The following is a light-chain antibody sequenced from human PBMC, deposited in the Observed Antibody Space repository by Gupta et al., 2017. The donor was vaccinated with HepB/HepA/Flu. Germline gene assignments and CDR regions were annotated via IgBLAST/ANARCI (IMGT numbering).Light chain of an antibody. V-gene: IGLV3-1*01. CDR2: QDV. CDR3: QAWDKTTV. Sequence: YDLTQPPSVSVSPGQTASITCSGDKLGEKYACWYQQKPGQPPVLIIYQDVERPSGIPERFSGSNSGNTATLTISGTQAMDEADYYCQAWDKTTVFGGGTKLTVL. J-gene: IGLJ2*01. CDR1: KLGEKY.